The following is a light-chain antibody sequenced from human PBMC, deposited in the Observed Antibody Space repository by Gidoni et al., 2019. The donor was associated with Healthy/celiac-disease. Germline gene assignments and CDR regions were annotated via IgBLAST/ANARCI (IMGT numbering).Light chain of an antibody. CDR1: QSISSY. CDR2: AAS. CDR3: QQSYSTPLIT. Sequence: DIQMTQSPYSLSASVGDRVTITCRASQSISSYLNWYQQKPGKAPKLLIYAASSLQSGVPSRFSGSGSGTDFTLTISSLQPEDSATYYCQQSYSTPLITFGQGTRLEIK. V-gene: IGKV1-39*01. J-gene: IGKJ5*01.